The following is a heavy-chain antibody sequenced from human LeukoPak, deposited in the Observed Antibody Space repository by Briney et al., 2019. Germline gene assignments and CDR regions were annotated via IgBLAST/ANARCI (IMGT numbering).Heavy chain of an antibody. Sequence: KSSETLSLTCTVSGGSISSSSYYWGWIRQPPGKGLEWIGSIYYSGSTYYNPSLKSRVTISVDTSKNQFSLKLSSVTAADTAVYYCARRGYCSGGSCYDAFDIWGQGTMVTVSS. CDR2: IYYSGST. D-gene: IGHD2-15*01. CDR3: ARRGYCSGGSCYDAFDI. V-gene: IGHV4-39*07. J-gene: IGHJ3*02. CDR1: GGSISSSSYY.